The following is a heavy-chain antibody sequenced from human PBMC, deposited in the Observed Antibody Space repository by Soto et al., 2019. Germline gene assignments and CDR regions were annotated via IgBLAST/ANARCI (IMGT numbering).Heavy chain of an antibody. D-gene: IGHD3-9*01. CDR2: IIPIFGTA. V-gene: IGHV1-69*01. CDR1: GGTFSSYA. J-gene: IGHJ4*02. CDR3: ARETYDIFTCKRYYFDY. Sequence: QVQLVQSGAEVKKPGPSVKVSCKASGGTFSSYAISWVRQAPGQGLEWMGGIIPIFGTANYAQKLQGRVTISADQSTRTAYMELGSLRSEETGEDYCARETYDIFTCKRYYFDYWGQGALVTVSS.